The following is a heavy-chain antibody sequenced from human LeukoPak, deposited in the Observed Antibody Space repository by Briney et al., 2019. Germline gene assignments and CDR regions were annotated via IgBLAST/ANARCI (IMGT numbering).Heavy chain of an antibody. CDR1: GYTFTSYG. V-gene: IGHV1-18*01. J-gene: IGHJ5*02. Sequence: ASVKVSCKASGYTFTSYGIGWVRQGPGQGLEWMGWISTYNGDTNYAQKLLGRVTMTTDTSTSTAYMELRSLRSDDTAVYYCAREDVVMVVTTTYNWFDPWGQGTLVTVSS. D-gene: IGHD3-22*01. CDR3: AREDVVMVVTTTYNWFDP. CDR2: ISTYNGDT.